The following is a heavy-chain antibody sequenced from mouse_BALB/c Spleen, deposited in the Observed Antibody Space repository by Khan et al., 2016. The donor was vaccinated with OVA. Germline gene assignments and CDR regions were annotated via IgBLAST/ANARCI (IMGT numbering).Heavy chain of an antibody. CDR3: ASHLTGSFAY. CDR2: INSDGYYT. CDR1: GFTFSTYA. J-gene: IGHJ3*01. Sequence: EVELVESGGDLVKPGGSQRLSCAASGFTFSTYAMSWVRQPPDKRLEWVATINSDGYYTYYPDTVKGRFTISRNNAENTLYLQMSSLKSEDTAIYYCASHLTGSFAYWGQGTLVTVSA. V-gene: IGHV5-6*01. D-gene: IGHD4-1*01.